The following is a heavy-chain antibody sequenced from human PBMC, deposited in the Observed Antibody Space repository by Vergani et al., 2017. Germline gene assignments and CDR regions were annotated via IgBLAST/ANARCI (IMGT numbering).Heavy chain of an antibody. CDR2: IGTAGDT. CDR3: ARGGPWIFGVGYMDV. J-gene: IGHJ6*03. V-gene: IGHV3-13*01. CDR1: GFTFTNYD. D-gene: IGHD3-3*01. Sequence: EVQLVQSGGGLVQPGGSLRLSCAGSGFTFTNYDMHWVRQSTRKGLEWVAAIGTAGDTYYPDSVKGRFTISRENAKNSFYLQMNSLTGEDTAVYYCARGGPWIFGVGYMDVWGEGTTVIGSS.